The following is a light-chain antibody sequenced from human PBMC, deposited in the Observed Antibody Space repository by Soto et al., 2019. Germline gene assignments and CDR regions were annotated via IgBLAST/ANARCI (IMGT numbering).Light chain of an antibody. CDR3: QQHNNWPFT. CDR2: GAS. CDR1: QSVSSN. J-gene: IGKJ2*01. V-gene: IGKV3-15*01. Sequence: EIVMTQSPATLSVSPGERATLSCRASQSVSSNLAWYQQRPGQAPRLLINGASTRATGIPARLSGSGSGTEFTLTISSLQSEDFAVYYCQQHNNWPFTFGQGTKLEIK.